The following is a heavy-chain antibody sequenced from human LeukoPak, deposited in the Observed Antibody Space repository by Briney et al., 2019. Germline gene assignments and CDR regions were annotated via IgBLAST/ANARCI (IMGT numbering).Heavy chain of an antibody. Sequence: ASVKVSCKASGYTFTAYYVYWVRQAPGQGLEWMGWINPNSGGTNYAQKFQGRVTMTRDTSISTAYMELSRLTSDDTAVYYCARVSLTAQYLFDYGGQGTLVTVSS. CDR1: GYTFTAYY. J-gene: IGHJ4*02. D-gene: IGHD2/OR15-2a*01. CDR2: INPNSGGT. V-gene: IGHV1-2*02. CDR3: ARVSLTAQYLFDY.